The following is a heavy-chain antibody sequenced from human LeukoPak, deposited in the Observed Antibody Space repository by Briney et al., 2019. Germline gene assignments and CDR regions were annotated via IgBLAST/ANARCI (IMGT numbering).Heavy chain of an antibody. V-gene: IGHV4-59*01. CDR2: IYYTGSP. D-gene: IGHD1-20*01. CDR3: ARYNWKGPERYFDY. Sequence: SETLSLTCNVSGGSISPYYWSWFRQSPGKELEWIAFIYYTGSPNYNPSFRSRVSISVDTSKNQFSLKLSSVTAADTAVYYCARYNWKGPERYFDYWGQGTLVTVSS. J-gene: IGHJ4*02. CDR1: GGSISPYY.